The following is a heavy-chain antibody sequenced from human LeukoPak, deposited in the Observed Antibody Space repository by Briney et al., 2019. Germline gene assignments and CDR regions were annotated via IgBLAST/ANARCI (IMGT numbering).Heavy chain of an antibody. J-gene: IGHJ3*02. CDR1: GFTFSSYA. CDR3: AREARITMIVVAVDAFDI. D-gene: IGHD3-22*01. V-gene: IGHV3-23*01. Sequence: PGGSLRLSCAASGFTFSSYAMSWVRQAPGKGLEWVSSISGSGDYTNYAGSVKGRFTISRDNSKNTLYLQMNSLRAEDTAVYYCAREARITMIVVAVDAFDIWGQGTMVTVSS. CDR2: ISGSGDYT.